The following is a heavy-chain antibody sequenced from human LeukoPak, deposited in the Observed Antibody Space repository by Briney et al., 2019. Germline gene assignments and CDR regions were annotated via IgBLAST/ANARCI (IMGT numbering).Heavy chain of an antibody. CDR3: ARWAHKYYYYYDMDV. CDR2: INHSGST. CDR1: GGSFSGYY. V-gene: IGHV4-34*01. Sequence: SETLSLTCAVYGGSFSGYYWSWIRQPPGKGLEWIGEINHSGSTNYNPSLKSRVTISVDTSKNQFSLKLSSVTAADTAVYYCARWAHKYYYYYDMDVWGQGTTVTVSS. J-gene: IGHJ6*02.